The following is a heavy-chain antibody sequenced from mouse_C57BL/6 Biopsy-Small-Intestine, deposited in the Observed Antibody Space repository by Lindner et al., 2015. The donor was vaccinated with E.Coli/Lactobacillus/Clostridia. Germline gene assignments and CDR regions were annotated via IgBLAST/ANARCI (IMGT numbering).Heavy chain of an antibody. V-gene: IGHV1-39*01. CDR2: INPNYGTT. Sequence: VQLQESGPELVKPGASVKISCKASGYSFTDYNMNWVRQSNGRSLEWIGVINPNYGTTSYCQKFKGKATLTVDQSSSTAYMQLNSLTSEDSAVYYCARGTSVVARYYYGMDCWGQGTSVTVSS. J-gene: IGHJ4*01. CDR3: ARGTSVVARYYYGMDC. D-gene: IGHD1-1*01. CDR1: GYSFTDYN.